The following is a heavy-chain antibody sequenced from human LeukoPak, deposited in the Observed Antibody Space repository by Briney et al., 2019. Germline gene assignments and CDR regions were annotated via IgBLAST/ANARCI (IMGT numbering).Heavy chain of an antibody. D-gene: IGHD3-22*01. Sequence: SGGSLRLSCAASGFTFSSYAMHWVRQAPGKGLEWVAVISYDGSNKYYADSVKGRFTISRDNSKNTLYLQMNSLRAEDTAVYYCARGSPYYYDSSGYSNWGQGTLVTVSS. CDR1: GFTFSSYA. J-gene: IGHJ4*02. V-gene: IGHV3-30-3*01. CDR2: ISYDGSNK. CDR3: ARGSPYYYDSSGYSN.